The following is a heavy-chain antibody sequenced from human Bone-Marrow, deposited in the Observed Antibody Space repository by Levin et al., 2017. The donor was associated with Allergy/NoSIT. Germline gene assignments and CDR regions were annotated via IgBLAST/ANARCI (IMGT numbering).Heavy chain of an antibody. V-gene: IGHV5-51*01. CDR1: GSSFTTYW. J-gene: IGHJ4*02. CDR3: ARGHLGVRMFDS. CDR2: IYPDDSDT. D-gene: IGHD3-16*01. Sequence: GGSLRLSCKASGSSFTTYWIAWVRQMPGKGLELMGTIYPDDSDTRYSPSFQGQVTISADKSISTAYLQWGSLKASDSATYFCARGHLGVRMFDSWGQGTLVTVSS.